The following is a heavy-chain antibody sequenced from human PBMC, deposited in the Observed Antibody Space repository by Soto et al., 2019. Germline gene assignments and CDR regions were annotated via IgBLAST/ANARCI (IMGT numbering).Heavy chain of an antibody. CDR3: FKDRFSIVAPVDY. CDR2: ISGSGGDT. D-gene: IGHD1-26*01. CDR1: GLIFSDYA. J-gene: IGHJ4*02. V-gene: IGHV3-23*01. Sequence: PGGSLRLSCAASGLIFSDYAMSWVRQAPGKGLECVACISGSGGDTFYAGSVKGRFTISRDNSKHTLSLHMNSTRVDETAVYLCFKDRFSIVAPVDYCGQRYLVTVSS.